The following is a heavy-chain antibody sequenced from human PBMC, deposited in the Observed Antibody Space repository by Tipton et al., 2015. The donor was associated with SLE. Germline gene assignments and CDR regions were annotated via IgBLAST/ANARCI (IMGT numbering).Heavy chain of an antibody. CDR3: AKEVTLPTMIVVPNWFDP. V-gene: IGHV3-30*02. J-gene: IGHJ5*02. CDR1: GFTFSSYG. D-gene: IGHD3-22*01. Sequence: SLRLSCAASGFTFSSYGMHWVRQAPGKGLEWVAFIRYDGSNKYYADSVKGRFTISRDNSKNTLYLQMNSLRAEDTAVYYCAKEVTLPTMIVVPNWFDPWGQGTLVTVSS. CDR2: IRYDGSNK.